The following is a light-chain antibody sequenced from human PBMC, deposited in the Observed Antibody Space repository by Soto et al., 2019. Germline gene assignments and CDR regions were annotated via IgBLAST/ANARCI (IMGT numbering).Light chain of an antibody. Sequence: EIVLTQSPVTLSLSPGDTATLSCRASQSVVRYVAWYQQKPGQAPRLLIYDATIRASGIPARFSGSGSGTDFSLTISSLEPEDFAVYYCQQRYHWPPLTFGGGTKVEVQ. CDR1: QSVVRY. CDR2: DAT. CDR3: QQRYHWPPLT. J-gene: IGKJ4*01. V-gene: IGKV3-11*01.